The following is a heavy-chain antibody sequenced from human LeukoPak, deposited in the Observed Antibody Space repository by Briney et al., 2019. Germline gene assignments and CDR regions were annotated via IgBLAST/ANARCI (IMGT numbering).Heavy chain of an antibody. D-gene: IGHD1-26*01. V-gene: IGHV3-74*01. CDR1: GFSFSTYW. J-gene: IGHJ4*02. Sequence: GGSLRLSCVASGFSFSTYWMYWVRQAPGKGLVWVSRINGDGSQTNYADSVKGRFTISRDNARNTLYLQMNSLRAEDTAVYYCAKCARLVDFDYWGQGTLVTVSS. CDR2: INGDGSQT. CDR3: AKCARLVDFDY.